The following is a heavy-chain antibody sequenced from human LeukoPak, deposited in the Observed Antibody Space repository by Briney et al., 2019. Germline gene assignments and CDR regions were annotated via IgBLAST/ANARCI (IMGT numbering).Heavy chain of an antibody. CDR2: ISSSSSTI. CDR1: GFTFSSYS. J-gene: IGHJ3*02. CDR3: AKDGSYHDKSGAFDI. Sequence: GGSLRLSCAASGFTFSSYSMNWVRQAPGKGLEWVSYISSSSSTIYYADSVKGRFTISRDNSKNTLYLQMNSLRAEDTAVYYCAKDGSYHDKSGAFDIWGQGAMVTVSS. V-gene: IGHV3-48*01. D-gene: IGHD1-26*01.